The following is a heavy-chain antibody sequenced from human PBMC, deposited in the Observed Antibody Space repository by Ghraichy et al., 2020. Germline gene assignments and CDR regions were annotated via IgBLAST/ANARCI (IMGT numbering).Heavy chain of an antibody. D-gene: IGHD5-18*01. V-gene: IGHV3-53*04. CDR2: IYSGGST. CDR1: GFTVSSNY. CDR3: ARGGVGYSYGYGEDYFDY. J-gene: IGHJ4*02. Sequence: GGSLRLSCAASGFTVSSNYMSWVRQAPGKGLEWVSVIYSGGSTYYADSVKGRFTISRHNSKNTLYLQMNSLRAEDTAVYYCARGGVGYSYGYGEDYFDYWGQGTLVTVSS.